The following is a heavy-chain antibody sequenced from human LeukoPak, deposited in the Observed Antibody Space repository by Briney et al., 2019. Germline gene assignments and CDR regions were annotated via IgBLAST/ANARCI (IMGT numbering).Heavy chain of an antibody. Sequence: GGSLRLSCAASGFTFFNYWMSWVRQAPGKGLEWVANINLEGSQKYYVDSLKGRFTISRDNAKNSLYLQMNSLRAEDTAVYYCARGLRKGYCSSTSCYATDYWGQGTLVTVSS. CDR3: ARGLRKGYCSSTSCYATDY. D-gene: IGHD2-2*01. V-gene: IGHV3-7*01. CDR1: GFTFFNYW. J-gene: IGHJ4*02. CDR2: INLEGSQK.